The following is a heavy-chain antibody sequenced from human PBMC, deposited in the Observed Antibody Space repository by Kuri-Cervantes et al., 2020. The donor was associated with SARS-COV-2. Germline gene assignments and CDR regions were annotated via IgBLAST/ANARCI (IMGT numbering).Heavy chain of an antibody. J-gene: IGHJ4*02. CDR2: INHSGST. CDR3: ARATYYYDSSGYYFDY. D-gene: IGHD3-22*01. Sequence: SETLSLTCAVYGGSFSGYYWSWIRQPPGKGLEWIGEINHSGSTNYNPSLKSRVTISVDTSKNQFSLKLSSVTAADTAVYYCARATYYYDSSGYYFDYWGQGTLVTVSS. CDR1: GGSFSGYY. V-gene: IGHV4-34*01.